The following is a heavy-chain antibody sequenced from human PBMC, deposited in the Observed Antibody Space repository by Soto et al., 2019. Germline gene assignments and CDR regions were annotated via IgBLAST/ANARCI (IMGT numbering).Heavy chain of an antibody. CDR2: IIPIFGTA. CDR1: GGTFSSYA. D-gene: IGHD6-19*01. J-gene: IGHJ6*02. CDR3: ARESVAVAGYYYYYGMDV. Sequence: SVKVSCKASGGTFSSYAISWVRQAPGQGLEWMGGIIPIFGTANYAQKFQGRVTIIADESTSTAYMELSSLRSEDTAVYYCARESVAVAGYYYYYGMDVWGQGTTVTVSS. V-gene: IGHV1-69*13.